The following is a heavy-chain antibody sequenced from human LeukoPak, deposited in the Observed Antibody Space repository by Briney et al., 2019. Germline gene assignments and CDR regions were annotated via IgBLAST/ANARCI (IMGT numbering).Heavy chain of an antibody. V-gene: IGHV4-39*01. J-gene: IGHJ4*02. CDR1: GGSISSGSSY. Sequence: PSETLSLTCSVSGGSISSGSSYWGWIRPPPGKGLEWLGSMYYGGSTYYNPSLKSRVTISVDTSKNQFSLKLSSVTAADTAVYFCARQTGYLAYWGQGTLVTVSS. D-gene: IGHD3-9*01. CDR3: ARQTGYLAY. CDR2: MYYGGST.